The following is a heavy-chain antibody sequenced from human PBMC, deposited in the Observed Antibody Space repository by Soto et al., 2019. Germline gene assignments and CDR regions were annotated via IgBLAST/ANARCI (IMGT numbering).Heavy chain of an antibody. J-gene: IGHJ4*02. V-gene: IGHV4-34*01. Sequence: LSLTCAVYGGSFSGYYWSWIRQPPGKGLEWIGEINHSGSTNYNPSLKSRVTISVDTSKNQFSLKLSSVTAADTAVYYCARQIYDSDTGPNFLYYVDSWGQG. D-gene: IGHD3-22*01. CDR2: INHSGST. CDR3: ARQIYDSDTGPNFLYYVDS. CDR1: GGSFSGYY.